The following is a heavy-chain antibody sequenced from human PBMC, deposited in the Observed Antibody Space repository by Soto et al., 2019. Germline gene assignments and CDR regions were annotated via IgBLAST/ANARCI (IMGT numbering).Heavy chain of an antibody. V-gene: IGHV4-34*01. CDR3: ARTSIAAFVHSWDS. Sequence: WILQPTRKGLEWIGEINHSGSTNYNPSLKSRVTISLDTSKNQFSLKLSSVTAADTVVYYCARTSIAAFVHSWDSWCTATPVTVS. CDR2: INHSGST. J-gene: IGHJ5*01. D-gene: IGHD6-25*01.